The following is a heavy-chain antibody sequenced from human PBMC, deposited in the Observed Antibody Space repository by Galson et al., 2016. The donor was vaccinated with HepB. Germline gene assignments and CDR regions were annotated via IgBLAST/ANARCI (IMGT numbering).Heavy chain of an antibody. CDR3: ATDQGYTSGWYFESPFDS. V-gene: IGHV1-69*13. Sequence: SVKVSCKASGGTISNYAISWVRQAPGQGLEWMGGIIPMFGTANYAQRFQGRLTITADESTSTASMQLSSLRSEDTAMYYCATDQGYTSGWYFESPFDSWGQGTLVTVSS. D-gene: IGHD6-19*01. CDR2: IIPMFGTA. CDR1: GGTISNYA. J-gene: IGHJ4*02.